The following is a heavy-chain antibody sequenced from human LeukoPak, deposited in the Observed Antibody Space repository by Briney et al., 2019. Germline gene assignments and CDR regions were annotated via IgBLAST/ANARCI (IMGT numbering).Heavy chain of an antibody. CDR1: GGSISSSSYY. Sequence: ESSETLSLTCTVSGGSISSSSYYWGWIRQPPGKGLEWIGSIYYSGSTYYNPSLKSRVTISVDTSKNQFSLKLSSVTAADTAVYYCARLFKPRTYDILTGSEYYFDYWGQGTLVTVSS. CDR3: ARLFKPRTYDILTGSEYYFDY. V-gene: IGHV4-39*01. CDR2: IYYSGST. J-gene: IGHJ4*02. D-gene: IGHD3-9*01.